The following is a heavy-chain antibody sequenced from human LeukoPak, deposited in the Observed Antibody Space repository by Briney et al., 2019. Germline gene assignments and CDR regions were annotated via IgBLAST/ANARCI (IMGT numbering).Heavy chain of an antibody. J-gene: IGHJ3*02. CDR1: GGSISNYY. Sequence: PSETLSLTCTVSGGSISNYYWNCIRQPAGKGLEWIGRIYTSGSTNYNPSLKGRVTISVDTSKNQFSLKLSSVTAADTAVYYCARGYCSSTSCSREDAFDIWGQGTMVTVSS. CDR2: IYTSGST. V-gene: IGHV4-4*07. D-gene: IGHD2-2*01. CDR3: ARGYCSSTSCSREDAFDI.